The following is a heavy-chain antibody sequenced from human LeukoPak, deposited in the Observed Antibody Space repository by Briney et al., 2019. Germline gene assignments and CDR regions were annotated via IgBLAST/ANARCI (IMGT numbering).Heavy chain of an antibody. CDR3: VSLPVTTAFDI. CDR2: ISSSSSTI. CDR1: GFTFSSYS. V-gene: IGHV3-48*01. J-gene: IGHJ3*02. Sequence: PGGSLRLSCAASGFTFSSYSMNWVRQAPGKGLEWVSYISSSSSTIYYADSVKGRFTISRDNAKNSLYLQMNSLRAEDTAVYYCVSLPVTTAFDIWGQGTMVTVSS. D-gene: IGHD4-17*01.